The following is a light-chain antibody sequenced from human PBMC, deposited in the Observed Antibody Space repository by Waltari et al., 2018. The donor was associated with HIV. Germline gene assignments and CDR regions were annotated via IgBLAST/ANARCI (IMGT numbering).Light chain of an antibody. V-gene: IGLV2-23*02. CDR1: SDDVGNYNR. Sequence: QSDLTQPASVSGSPGQSITISCTGTSDDVGNYNRVSWGHQNPGKAPNLLIYEVTKRPSGISNRFSGSKSGNTASLTISGLQPDDEADYYCCSYATESWVFGGGTKLTV. J-gene: IGLJ3*02. CDR3: CSYATESWV. CDR2: EVT.